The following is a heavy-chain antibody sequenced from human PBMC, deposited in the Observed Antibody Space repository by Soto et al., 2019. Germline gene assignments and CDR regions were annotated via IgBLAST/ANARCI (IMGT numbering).Heavy chain of an antibody. CDR1: GFTFSSYA. CDR2: ISGSGGST. CDR3: AKEGHVVVVVAANEQIAF. J-gene: IGHJ4*02. V-gene: IGHV3-23*01. Sequence: GGSLRLSCAASGFTFSSYAMSWVRQAPGKGLEWASAISGSGGSTYYADSVKGRFTISRDNSKNTLYLQMNSLRAEDTAVYYCAKEGHVVVVVAANEQIAFCGQGTLVTVSS. D-gene: IGHD2-15*01.